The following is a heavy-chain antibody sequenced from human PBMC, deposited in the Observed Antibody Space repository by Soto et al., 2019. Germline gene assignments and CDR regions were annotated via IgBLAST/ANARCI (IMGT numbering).Heavy chain of an antibody. D-gene: IGHD2-8*01. Sequence: GGSLRLSCAASGFTFSNAWMNWVRQAPGKGLEWVGRIGDKTEGGTTAYAAPVKGRFTISRDDSRNTVYLQMNSLNTEDTAMYYCTTVSAGVVKAPTWGQGTLVTVSS. CDR1: GFTFSNAW. J-gene: IGHJ5*02. V-gene: IGHV3-15*07. CDR3: TTVSAGVVKAPT. CDR2: IGDKTEGGTT.